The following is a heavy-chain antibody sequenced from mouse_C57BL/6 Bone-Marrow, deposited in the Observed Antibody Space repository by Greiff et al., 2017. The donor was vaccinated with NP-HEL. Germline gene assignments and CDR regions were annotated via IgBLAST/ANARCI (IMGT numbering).Heavy chain of an antibody. CDR3: ARRGYGSSPYAMDY. J-gene: IGHJ4*01. CDR1: GYTFTDYY. D-gene: IGHD1-1*01. V-gene: IGHV1-76*01. CDR2: IYPGSGNT. Sequence: LQESGAELVRPGASVKLSCKASGYTFTDYYINWVKQRPGQGLEWIARIYPGSGNTYYNEKFKGKATLTAEKSSSTAYMQLSSLTSEDSAVYFCARRGYGSSPYAMDYWGQGTSVTVSS.